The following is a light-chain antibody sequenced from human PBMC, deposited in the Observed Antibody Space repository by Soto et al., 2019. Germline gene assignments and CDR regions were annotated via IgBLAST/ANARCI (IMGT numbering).Light chain of an antibody. CDR1: QSISSW. V-gene: IGKV1-5*03. Sequence: DIQMTQSPSTLSASVGDRVTITCRASQSISSWLAWYQQKPGKAPKVLIHKASSLESGVPSRFSGSGSGTEFTLTISSLQPDDFATYYCQQYSNYLFTFGPGTKVEIK. CDR3: QQYSNYLFT. CDR2: KAS. J-gene: IGKJ3*01.